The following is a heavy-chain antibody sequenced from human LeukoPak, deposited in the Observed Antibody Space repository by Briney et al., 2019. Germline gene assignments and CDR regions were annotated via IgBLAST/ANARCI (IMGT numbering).Heavy chain of an antibody. Sequence: SESLSLTCAVYGGSLNGYYWSWIRQPPGKGLEWIGEGGNSGGTKFNPSLKSRVTISADTSKNQFSLKLSSVTAADTAVYYCAKNGQSGFSFDPWGQGTLVTVSS. D-gene: IGHD1-26*01. CDR1: GGSLNGYY. J-gene: IGHJ5*02. V-gene: IGHV4-34*01. CDR3: AKNGQSGFSFDP. CDR2: GGNSGGT.